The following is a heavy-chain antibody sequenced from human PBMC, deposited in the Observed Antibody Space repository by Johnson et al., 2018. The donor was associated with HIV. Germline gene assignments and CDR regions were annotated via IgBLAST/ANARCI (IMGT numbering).Heavy chain of an antibody. CDR3: TTGEQGSGAFDI. D-gene: IGHD2-15*01. J-gene: IGHJ3*02. CDR1: GFTFSGYG. CDR2: ISYDGSNK. V-gene: IGHV3-30*03. Sequence: QVQLVESGGGVVRPGGSLRLSCAASGFTFSGYGMRWVRQAPGKGLEWVAVISYDGSNKYYAESVKGRFTISRDNSKNTLYLQMNSLKTEDTAVYYCTTGEQGSGAFDIWGQGTMVTVSS.